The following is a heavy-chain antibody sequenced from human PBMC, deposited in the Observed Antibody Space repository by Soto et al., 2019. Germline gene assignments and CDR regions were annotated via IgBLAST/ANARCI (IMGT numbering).Heavy chain of an antibody. CDR3: AHIMITFGGVTALDAFDF. Sequence: QITLKESGPTLVNPTQTLTLTCTFSGFSLYTSRVGVAWIRQPPGKALEWLAIIYWDNDKRYSPSLESRLAITKDTSKNQVVLTMTNLDPVDTATYYCAHIMITFGGVTALDAFDFWGQGTMVTVS. CDR1: GFSLYTSRVG. V-gene: IGHV2-5*02. D-gene: IGHD3-16*01. J-gene: IGHJ3*01. CDR2: IYWDNDK.